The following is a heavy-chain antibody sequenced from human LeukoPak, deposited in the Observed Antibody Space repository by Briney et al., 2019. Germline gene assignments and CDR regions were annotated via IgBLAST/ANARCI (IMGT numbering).Heavy chain of an antibody. CDR2: ITSKTDGGTT. CDR1: GFTFGDYA. CDR3: TTDLRYFDRTGLAFDV. J-gene: IGHJ3*01. Sequence: PGGSLRLSCTASGFTFGDYAMTWVRQAPGKGLEWVGRITSKTDGGTTDYVAPVKGRFTISRDDAKNTLYLQMNSLKTDNTAVYYCTTDLRYFDRTGLAFDVWGQGTLVTVSS. V-gene: IGHV3-15*01. D-gene: IGHD3-9*01.